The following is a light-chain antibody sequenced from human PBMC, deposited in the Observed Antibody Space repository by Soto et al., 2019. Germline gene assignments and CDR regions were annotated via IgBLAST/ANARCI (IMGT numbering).Light chain of an antibody. CDR1: KLGDKY. CDR3: QAWDSSTEV. Sequence: ELTQPPSVSVSPGQTANITCSGDKLGDKYACWYQQKPGQSPVLVIYQDSKRPSGIPERFSGSNSGNTATLTISGTQAMDEADYYCQAWDSSTEVFGTGTKLTVL. J-gene: IGLJ1*01. CDR2: QDS. V-gene: IGLV3-1*01.